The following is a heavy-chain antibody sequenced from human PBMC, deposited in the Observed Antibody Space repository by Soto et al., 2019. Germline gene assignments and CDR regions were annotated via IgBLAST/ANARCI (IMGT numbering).Heavy chain of an antibody. V-gene: IGHV1-69*06. CDR1: GGTFSSYA. Sequence: SVKVSCKASGGTFSSYAISWVRQAPGHGLEWMGGIIPIFGTANYAQKFQGRVTITADKSTSTAYMERSSLRSEDTAVYYCARAQVWLGELLDGYYPSYGIDVWGQGTTVTVSS. CDR2: IIPIFGTA. CDR3: ARAQVWLGELLDGYYPSYGIDV. D-gene: IGHD3-10*01. J-gene: IGHJ6*02.